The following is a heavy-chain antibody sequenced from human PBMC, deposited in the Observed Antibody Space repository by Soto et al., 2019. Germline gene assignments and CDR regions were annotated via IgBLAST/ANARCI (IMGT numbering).Heavy chain of an antibody. CDR3: AGGWTYSGSSRDYYYGMDV. D-gene: IGHD5-12*01. CDR2: IYYSGST. J-gene: IGHJ6*02. CDR1: GFTFSSYS. Sequence: GSLRLSCAASGFTFSSYSMNWVRQAPGKGLEWIGYIYYSGSTNYNPSLKSRVTISVDTSKNQFSLKLSSVTAADTAVYYCAGGWTYSGSSRDYYYGMDVWGQGTTVTVSS. V-gene: IGHV4-59*01.